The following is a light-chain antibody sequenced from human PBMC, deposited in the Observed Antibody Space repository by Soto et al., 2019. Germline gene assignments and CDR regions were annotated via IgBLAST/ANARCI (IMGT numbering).Light chain of an antibody. CDR2: GAS. V-gene: IGKV3-15*01. CDR1: QSVSSN. Sequence: EIVMTQSPATLSVSPGERATLSCRASQSVSSNLAWYQQKPGQAPRLLIYGASTRATGIPARFSGSGSGTELTLTISSLQSEDFAVYHCQHYDNWPSFGGGTKVDIK. J-gene: IGKJ4*01. CDR3: QHYDNWPS.